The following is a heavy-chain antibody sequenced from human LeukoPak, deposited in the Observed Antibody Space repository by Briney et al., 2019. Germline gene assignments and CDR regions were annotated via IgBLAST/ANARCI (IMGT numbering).Heavy chain of an antibody. J-gene: IGHJ4*02. CDR3: AKSRTKAVAGTYYFDY. CDR2: ISGSGGST. Sequence: GGSLRLSCAASGFTFSSYAMSWVRQAPGKGLEWVSAISGSGGSTYYADSVKGRVTISRDNSKNTLYLQMNSLRAEDTAVYYCAKSRTKAVAGTYYFDYWGQGTLVTVSS. D-gene: IGHD6-19*01. CDR1: GFTFSSYA. V-gene: IGHV3-23*01.